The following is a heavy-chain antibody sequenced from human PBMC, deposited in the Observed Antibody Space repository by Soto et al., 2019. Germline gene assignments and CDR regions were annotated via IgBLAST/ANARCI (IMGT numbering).Heavy chain of an antibody. D-gene: IGHD2-2*01. CDR1: GFTFSSYA. Sequence: GGSLRLSCAASGFTFSSYAMSWVRQAPGKGLEWVSAISGSGGSTYYADSVKGRFTISRDNSKNTLYLQMNSLRAEDTAVYYCAKDRHCSSTSCSNFDYWGQGTLVTVSS. V-gene: IGHV3-23*01. CDR3: AKDRHCSSTSCSNFDY. J-gene: IGHJ4*02. CDR2: ISGSGGST.